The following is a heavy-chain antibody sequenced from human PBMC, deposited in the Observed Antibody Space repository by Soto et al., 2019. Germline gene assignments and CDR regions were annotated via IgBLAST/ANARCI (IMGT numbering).Heavy chain of an antibody. CDR2: SSTYTGNT. CDR1: GYNFDSYG. J-gene: IGHJ2*01. CDR3: VRDFTYDKSGYLGSL. Sequence: ASVKVSCKASGYNFDSYGISWVRQAPGQGLQWMGWSSTYTGNTHSSQNFQGRLSMTTDTSTNTAYMQLRSLRNDDTAVYYCVRDFTYDKSGYLGSLWG. V-gene: IGHV1-18*01. D-gene: IGHD3-22*01.